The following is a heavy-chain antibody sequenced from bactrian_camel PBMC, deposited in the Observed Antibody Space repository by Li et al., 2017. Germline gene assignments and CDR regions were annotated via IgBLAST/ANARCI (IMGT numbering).Heavy chain of an antibody. CDR1: RGFDDADAE. Sequence: HVQLVESGGGSVQIGGSLTLACAASRGFDDADAEWGWFRQAPGKEREGVAAIDSDGIASYADSAKGRFTVSRDNANNTVNLMMNSLKPEDTAMYYCAANSGPYCSGPYLARRANFLGQGTQVTVS. V-gene: IGHV3S53*01. J-gene: IGHJ4*01. D-gene: IGHD2*01. CDR2: IDSDGIA.